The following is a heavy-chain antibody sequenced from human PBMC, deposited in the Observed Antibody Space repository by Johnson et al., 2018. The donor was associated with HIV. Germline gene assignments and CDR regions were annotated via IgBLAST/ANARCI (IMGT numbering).Heavy chain of an antibody. CDR3: AKPPAMGADAFDI. D-gene: IGHD3-16*01. V-gene: IGHV3-9*01. J-gene: IGHJ3*02. CDR1: GFTFDDYA. CDR2: ISWNSGSI. Sequence: VQLVESGGGLVQPGRSLRLSCAASGFTFDDYAMHWVRQAPGKGLEWVSGISWNSGSIGYADSVKGRFTISRDNAKNSLYLQMNSLRSEDTAVYYGAKPPAMGADAFDIGGQGTMGTGSS.